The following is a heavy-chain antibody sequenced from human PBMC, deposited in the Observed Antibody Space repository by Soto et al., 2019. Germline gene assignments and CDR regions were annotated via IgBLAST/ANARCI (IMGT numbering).Heavy chain of an antibody. CDR3: TTYHGDYNFDH. CDR1: GYTLNEVA. V-gene: IGHV1-24*01. D-gene: IGHD4-17*01. J-gene: IGHJ5*02. CDR2: FDPDEAET. Sequence: QVQLVQSGAEVKKPGASVKVPCKVSGYTLNEVAMHWVRQAPGKGLEWLGGFDPDEAETIYAQHFQGRVTMTEDTSTDTVYMELSSLRSEDTASYFCTTYHGDYNFDHWGQGTLVTVSS.